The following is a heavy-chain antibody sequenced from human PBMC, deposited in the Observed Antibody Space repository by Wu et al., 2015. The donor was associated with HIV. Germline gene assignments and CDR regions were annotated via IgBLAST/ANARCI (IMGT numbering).Heavy chain of an antibody. D-gene: IGHD3-22*01. J-gene: IGHJ4*02. CDR3: ARSLTFSGYYSYFDY. CDR1: GYSFTTYY. Sequence: QVQLVQSGAEVKKPGASVKLSCKTSGYSFTTYYMHWLRQAPGQGLEWMGWIKSDSGDTNYAQKFSGQGSPMTRDTSISAAYMDLSRLTSDDTAVYYCARSLTFSGYYSYFDYWGQGTLVTVSS. V-gene: IGHV1-2*02. CDR2: IKSDSGDT.